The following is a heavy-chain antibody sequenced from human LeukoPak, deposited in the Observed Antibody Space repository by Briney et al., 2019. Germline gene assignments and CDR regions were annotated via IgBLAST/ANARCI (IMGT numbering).Heavy chain of an antibody. V-gene: IGHV1-69*06. CDR2: IIPIFGSP. Sequence: SVKVSCKASGYTFTRYYMHWVRQAPGQGLEWMGGIIPIFGSPNYAHKFRGRVTMTADRSANTAYMELSSLQIDDTAVYYCAKELRIVEMGSFASWGQGTLIIVSS. CDR3: AKELRIVEMGSFAS. J-gene: IGHJ4*02. CDR1: GYTFTRYY. D-gene: IGHD1-26*01.